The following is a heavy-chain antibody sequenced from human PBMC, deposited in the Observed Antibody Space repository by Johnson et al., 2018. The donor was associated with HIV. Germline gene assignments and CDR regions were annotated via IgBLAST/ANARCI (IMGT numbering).Heavy chain of an antibody. V-gene: IGHV3-NL1*01. Sequence: QVQLVESGGGVVQPGTSLRLSCVPSGFTFSSYGMHWVRQAPGKGLEWVAVIYSGGSTYYADSVKGRVTISRDNSKNTLYLQMNSLRADDTAVYYCAKEGDSSGPIDAFDIWGQGTLVTVSS. CDR3: AKEGDSSGPIDAFDI. CDR1: GFTFSSYG. J-gene: IGHJ3*02. CDR2: IYSGGST. D-gene: IGHD5-18*01.